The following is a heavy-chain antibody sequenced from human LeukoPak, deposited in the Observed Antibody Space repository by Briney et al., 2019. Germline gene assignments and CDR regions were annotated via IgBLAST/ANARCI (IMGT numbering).Heavy chain of an antibody. V-gene: IGHV3-23*01. Sequence: GGSLRLSCAASGFTFGSYGMSWVRQAPGKGLEWVSFITPNADRTSYADSVEGRFTISRDNPRNTLYMQMNSLRDEDTALYYCVIMHGYYDGSGYWVQWGQGTLVTASS. D-gene: IGHD3-22*01. CDR3: VIMHGYYDGSGYWVQ. CDR1: GFTFGSYG. J-gene: IGHJ1*01. CDR2: ITPNADRT.